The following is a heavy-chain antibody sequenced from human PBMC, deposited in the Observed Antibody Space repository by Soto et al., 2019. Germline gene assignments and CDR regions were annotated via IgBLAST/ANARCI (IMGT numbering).Heavy chain of an antibody. D-gene: IGHD6-6*01. V-gene: IGHV3-43*01. Sequence: PGGSLRLSCAASGFTFDDYTMHWVRQAPGKGLEWVSLISWDGGSTYYADSVKGRFTISRDNSKNSLYLQMNSLRTEDTALYYCAQALFRGSSSGLVDYWGQGTLVTVSS. CDR3: AQALFRGSSSGLVDY. J-gene: IGHJ4*02. CDR1: GFTFDDYT. CDR2: ISWDGGST.